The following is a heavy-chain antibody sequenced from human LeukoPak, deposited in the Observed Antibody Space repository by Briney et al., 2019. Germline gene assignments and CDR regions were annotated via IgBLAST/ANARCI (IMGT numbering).Heavy chain of an antibody. CDR1: GFTFSSYE. D-gene: IGHD6-6*01. CDR3: ARLYSSSSGKAFDI. J-gene: IGHJ3*02. CDR2: ISSGRTI. V-gene: IGHV3-48*03. Sequence: GGSLRLSCAASGFTFSSYEMNWVRQAPGKGLEWGSYISSGRTIYYADSVKGRFTISRDNAKNSLYLQMSSVRAEDTAVYYCARLYSSSSGKAFDIWGEGTMVTVSS.